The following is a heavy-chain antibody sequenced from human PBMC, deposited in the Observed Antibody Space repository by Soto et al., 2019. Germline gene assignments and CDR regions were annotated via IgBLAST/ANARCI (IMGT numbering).Heavy chain of an antibody. J-gene: IGHJ6*02. CDR3: GRRIATRIDYYYYYYGMDV. D-gene: IGHD5-12*01. CDR2: ISAYNGKT. Sequence: ASVKVSCKASGYTFTSYGISWVRQAPGQGLEWMGWISAYNGKTNYAQKLQGRVTMTTDTSTSTAYMELRSLRSDDTAVYYCGRRIATRIDYYYYYYGMDVWGQGTTVTVSS. CDR1: GYTFTSYG. V-gene: IGHV1-18*01.